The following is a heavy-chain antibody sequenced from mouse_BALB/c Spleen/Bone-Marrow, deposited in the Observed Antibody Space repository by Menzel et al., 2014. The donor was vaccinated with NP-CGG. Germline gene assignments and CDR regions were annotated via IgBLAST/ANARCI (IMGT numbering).Heavy chain of an antibody. D-gene: IGHD1-1*01. CDR3: TRGITTVVATRAMDY. J-gene: IGHJ4*01. Sequence: VHLQQSGTVLARPGASVKMSCKASGYTFTSYWMHWVKQRPGQGLEWIGAIYPGNSDTSYNQKFKGKAKLTAVTSTSTAYMDLSSLTNEDSAVYYCTRGITTVVATRAMDYWGQGTSVTVSS. V-gene: IGHV1-5*01. CDR2: IYPGNSDT. CDR1: GYTFTSYW.